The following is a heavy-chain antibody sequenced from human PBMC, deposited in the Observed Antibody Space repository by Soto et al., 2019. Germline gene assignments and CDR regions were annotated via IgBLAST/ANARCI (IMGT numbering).Heavy chain of an antibody. D-gene: IGHD6-13*01. CDR1: GFTFSSYS. J-gene: IGHJ6*02. Sequence: VGSLRLSCAASGFTFSSYSMNWVRQAPGKGLEWVSYISSSSSTIYYADSVKGRFTISRDNAKDTLDLQMDSLRGDDTAVYYCAKDRLYRSIWFPHTLYGMDVWGQGITVTV. CDR3: AKDRLYRSIWFPHTLYGMDV. V-gene: IGHV3-48*01. CDR2: ISSSSSTI.